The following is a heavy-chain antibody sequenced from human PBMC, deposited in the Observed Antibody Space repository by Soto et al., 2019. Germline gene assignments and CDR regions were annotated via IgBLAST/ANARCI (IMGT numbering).Heavy chain of an antibody. Sequence: SETLSLTCTVSGGSISSSSYYWGWIRQPPGKGLEWIGSIYYSGSTYYGPSLKSRVTISVDTSKNQFSLKLSSVTAADTAVYYCARQVGGQLLFDYWGQGTLVTVSS. V-gene: IGHV4-39*01. CDR3: ARQVGGQLLFDY. CDR2: IYYSGST. J-gene: IGHJ4*02. CDR1: GGSISSSSYY. D-gene: IGHD2-15*01.